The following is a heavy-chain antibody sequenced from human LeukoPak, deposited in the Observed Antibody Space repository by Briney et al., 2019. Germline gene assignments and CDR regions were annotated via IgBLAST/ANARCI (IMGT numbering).Heavy chain of an antibody. V-gene: IGHV4-4*02. J-gene: IGHJ3*01. Sequence: PSGTLSLTCAVSGGSISSSNWWSWVRQPPGKGLEWIGEIYHSGSTNYNPSLKSRVTISVDKSKNQFSLKPSSVTAADTAVYYCARDRRSGVIRPPDWGQGTMVTVSS. CDR2: IYHSGST. D-gene: IGHD3-10*01. CDR1: GGSISSSNW. CDR3: ARDRRSGVIRPPD.